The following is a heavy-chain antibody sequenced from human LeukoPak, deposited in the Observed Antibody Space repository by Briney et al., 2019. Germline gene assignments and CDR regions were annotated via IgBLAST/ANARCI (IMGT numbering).Heavy chain of an antibody. CDR2: IYYSGST. D-gene: IGHD6-6*01. CDR3: ARGGPYSSSSAVDY. J-gene: IGHJ4*02. V-gene: IGHV4-59*01. CDR1: GGSISSYY. Sequence: SETLSLTCTVSGGSISSYYWSWIRRPPGKGLEWIGYIYYSGSTNYNPSLKSRVTISVDTSKNQFSLKLSSVTAADTAVYYCARGGPYSSSSAVDYWGQGTLVTASS.